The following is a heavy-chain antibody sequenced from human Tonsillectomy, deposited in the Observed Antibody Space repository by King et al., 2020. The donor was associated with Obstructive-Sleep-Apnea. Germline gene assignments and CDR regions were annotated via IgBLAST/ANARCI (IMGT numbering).Heavy chain of an antibody. V-gene: IGHV3-9*01. CDR3: ARDNHGLDV. J-gene: IGHJ6*02. Sequence: DVQLVESGGGLVQPGRSLRLSCAASGFTFDDYAMHWVRQAPGKGLEWFSGISWNSYSIDYADSGKGRFTISRDNAKNSLYLQMNSLRAEDTASYYCARDNHGLDVWGQGTTVTVSS. CDR2: ISWNSYSI. CDR1: GFTFDDYA.